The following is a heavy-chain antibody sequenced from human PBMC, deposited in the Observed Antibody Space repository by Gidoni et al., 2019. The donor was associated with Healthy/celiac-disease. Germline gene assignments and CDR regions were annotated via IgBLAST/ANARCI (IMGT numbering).Heavy chain of an antibody. CDR2: ISYDGSNN. CDR3: ARVGRQWLGSGAFDI. V-gene: IGHV3-30-3*01. CDR1: GFTFSSYA. D-gene: IGHD6-19*01. J-gene: IGHJ3*02. Sequence: QVQLVEAGGGVVQPGRARRRSCAAAGFTFSSYAMHWVRQAPGKGLELVAVISYDGSNNSYAASVKGRFPISRDNSKTTLYLQMNSLRAEDTAVYYCARVGRQWLGSGAFDIWGQGTMVTVSS.